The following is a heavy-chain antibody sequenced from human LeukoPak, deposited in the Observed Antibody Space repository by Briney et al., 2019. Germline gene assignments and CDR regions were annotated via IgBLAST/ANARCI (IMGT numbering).Heavy chain of an antibody. D-gene: IGHD4-11*01. CDR3: ARGSRDDYSNPPFDH. Sequence: GGSLRLSCAASGFTFSSYWMNWVRQAPGKGLVWVSRIASDGSSTTYADSVKGRFSISRDNAKNTLYLQMNSLRAEDTAVYYCARGSRDDYSNPPFDHWGQGTLVTVSS. CDR2: IASDGSST. V-gene: IGHV3-74*01. J-gene: IGHJ4*02. CDR1: GFTFSSYW.